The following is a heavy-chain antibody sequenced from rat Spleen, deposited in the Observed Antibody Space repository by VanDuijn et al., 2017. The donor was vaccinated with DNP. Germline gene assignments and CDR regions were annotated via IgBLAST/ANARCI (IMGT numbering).Heavy chain of an antibody. J-gene: IGHJ2*01. CDR1: AYSITTNY. CDR3: ARWKIGPHYFDY. Sequence: EVQLQESGPGLVKPSQSLSLTCSVTAYSITTNYWGWIRKFPGNKMEWVGHISYSGGTSYNPSLKSRISITRDTSKNQFFLQLNSVSPEDTATYYCARWKIGPHYFDYWGQGGMVTVSS. D-gene: IGHD1-5*01. V-gene: IGHV3-1*01. CDR2: ISYSGGT.